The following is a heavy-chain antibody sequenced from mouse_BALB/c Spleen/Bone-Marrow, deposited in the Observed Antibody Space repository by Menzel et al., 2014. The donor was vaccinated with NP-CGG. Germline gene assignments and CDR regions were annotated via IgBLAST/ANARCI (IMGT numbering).Heavy chain of an antibody. Sequence: EVQRVESGGGLVQPGGSLKLSCAASGFTFSSYTMSLVRQTPEKRLEWVAYISNGGGSTSYPDTVKGRFTISRDNAKNTLYLQMSSLKSEDTAMYYCSRHVGNPYAMDYWGQGTSVTVSS. CDR2: ISNGGGST. J-gene: IGHJ4*01. CDR3: SRHVGNPYAMDY. V-gene: IGHV5-12-2*01. D-gene: IGHD3-1*01. CDR1: GFTFSSYT.